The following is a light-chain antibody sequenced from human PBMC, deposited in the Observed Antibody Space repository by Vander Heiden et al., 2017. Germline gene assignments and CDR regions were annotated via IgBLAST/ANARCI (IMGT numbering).Light chain of an antibody. CDR3: LLYYGGAPFWV. CDR2: STD. J-gene: IGLJ3*02. Sequence: QTVVTQEPALTVSPGGTVTLTCASSTVSVTSAYHPNLFLQKPGQAPRALIDSTDNRHSGTPARFSGSLLGGKAALTLSGVQPEDEAEYYCLLYYGGAPFWVFGGGTKLTVL. V-gene: IGLV7-43*01. CDR1: TVSVTSAYH.